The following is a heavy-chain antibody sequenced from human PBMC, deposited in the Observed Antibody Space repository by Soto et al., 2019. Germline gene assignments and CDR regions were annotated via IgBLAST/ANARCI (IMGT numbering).Heavy chain of an antibody. D-gene: IGHD6-6*01. Sequence: ASVKVSCKASGYTFTGYYMHWGRQAPGQGLEWMGWINPNSGGTNYAQKFQGWVTMTRDTSISTAYMELSRLRSDDTAVYYCARAAGIAARPDFYYYMDVWGKGTTVTVSS. V-gene: IGHV1-2*04. CDR3: ARAAGIAARPDFYYYMDV. J-gene: IGHJ6*03. CDR2: INPNSGGT. CDR1: GYTFTGYY.